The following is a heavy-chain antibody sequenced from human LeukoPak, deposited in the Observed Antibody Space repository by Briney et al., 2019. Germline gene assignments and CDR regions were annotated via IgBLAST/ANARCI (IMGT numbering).Heavy chain of an antibody. V-gene: IGHV4-59*01. Sequence: SETLSLTCTVSGGSISSYYWSWIRQPPGKGLEWIGYIYYSGSTNYNPFLKSRVTISVDTSKNQFSLKLSSVTAADTAVYYCARELPLSDILQDGAFDIWGQGTMVTVSS. D-gene: IGHD3-9*01. CDR1: GGSISSYY. CDR3: ARELPLSDILQDGAFDI. J-gene: IGHJ3*02. CDR2: IYYSGST.